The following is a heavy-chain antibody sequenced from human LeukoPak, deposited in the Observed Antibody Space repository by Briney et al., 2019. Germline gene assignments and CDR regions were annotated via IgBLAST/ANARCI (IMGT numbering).Heavy chain of an antibody. CDR1: GFTFSSYA. D-gene: IGHD5-24*01. J-gene: IGHJ4*02. CDR2: ISGSGGST. Sequence: GGSLRLSCAASGFTFSSYAMSWVRQAPGKGLEWVSAISGSGGSTYYADSVKGRFTISRDNSKNTLYLQMNSLRAEDTAVYYCAKDPHHPAVEMATIYYFDYWGQGTLVTVSS. V-gene: IGHV3-23*01. CDR3: AKDPHHPAVEMATIYYFDY.